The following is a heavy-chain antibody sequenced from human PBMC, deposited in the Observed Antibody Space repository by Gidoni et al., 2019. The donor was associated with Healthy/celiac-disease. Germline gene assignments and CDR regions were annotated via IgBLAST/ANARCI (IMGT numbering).Heavy chain of an antibody. CDR1: GFTFSSYA. Sequence: QVQLVESGGGVVQPGRSLRLSCAASGFTFSSYAMHWVRQAPGKGLEWVAVISYDGSNKYYADSVKGRFTISRDNSKNTLYLQMNSLRAEDTAVYYCARDPDYYDSSSYYYSWGQGTLVTVSS. CDR2: ISYDGSNK. V-gene: IGHV3-30-3*01. CDR3: ARDPDYYDSSSYYYS. D-gene: IGHD3-22*01. J-gene: IGHJ4*02.